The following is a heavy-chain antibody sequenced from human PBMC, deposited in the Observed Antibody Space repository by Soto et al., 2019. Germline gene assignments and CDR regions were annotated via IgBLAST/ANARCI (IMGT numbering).Heavy chain of an antibody. CDR3: ARWGNWNSKENGGMDV. J-gene: IGHJ6*02. CDR1: GDSVSSNSAA. V-gene: IGHV6-1*01. CDR2: THYRSKWYN. D-gene: IGHD1-7*01. Sequence: SQTLSLTCAISGDSVSSNSAAWNWIRQSPSRGLEWLGRTHYRSKWYNDYAVSVKSRITINPDTSKNQFSLQLNSVTPEDTAVYYCARWGNWNSKENGGMDVWGQGTTVTVSS.